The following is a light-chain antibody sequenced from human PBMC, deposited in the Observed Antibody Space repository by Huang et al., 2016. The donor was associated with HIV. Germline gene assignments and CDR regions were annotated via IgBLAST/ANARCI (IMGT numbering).Light chain of an antibody. CDR1: QSISSY. J-gene: IGKJ1*01. CDR3: QQSYSIPWT. V-gene: IGKV1-39*01. Sequence: DIQMTQSPSSLSASVGDRVTITCRASQSISSYLNLYQHKPGKAPKLLIYAASSLQSGVPSRFSASGSGTDFTLTINSLQPEDFAIYYCQQSYSIPWTFGQGTKVEIK. CDR2: AAS.